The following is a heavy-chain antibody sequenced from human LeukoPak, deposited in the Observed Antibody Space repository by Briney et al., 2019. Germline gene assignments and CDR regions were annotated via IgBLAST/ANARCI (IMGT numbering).Heavy chain of an antibody. J-gene: IGHJ4*02. CDR1: GYSYTHNG. D-gene: IGHD3-22*01. V-gene: IGHV1-18*01. CDR3: ATGDSSGYYPYYFDQ. CDR2: ISGYNGDR. Sequence: ASVKVSCKASGYSYTHNGIAWVRQAPGQGLEWMGWISGYNGDRNFAPKVQGRVTMTTDTSANIAYMELRSLRSEDTAVYYCATGDSSGYYPYYFDQWGQGTLVAVSS.